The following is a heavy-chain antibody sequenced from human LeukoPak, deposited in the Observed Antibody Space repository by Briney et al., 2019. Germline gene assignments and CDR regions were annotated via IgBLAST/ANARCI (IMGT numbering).Heavy chain of an antibody. CDR1: GGSIRSSNW. V-gene: IGHV4-4*02. J-gene: IGHJ4*02. CDR3: ASLIPDIVVVPAASALETYPDY. Sequence: SETLSLTCGVSGGSIRSSNWWSWVRQPPGEGLEWIGEIYHSGSTNYHPSLKSRVTISVDKSKNQFSLKLSSVTAADTAVYYCASLIPDIVVVPAASALETYPDYWGQGTLVTVSS. CDR2: IYHSGST. D-gene: IGHD2-2*01.